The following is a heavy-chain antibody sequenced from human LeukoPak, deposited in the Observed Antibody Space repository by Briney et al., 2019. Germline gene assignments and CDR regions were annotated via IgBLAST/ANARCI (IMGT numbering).Heavy chain of an antibody. CDR3: ARGTFTGDPTHWFDP. CDR2: IIPMFGTA. D-gene: IGHD2-15*01. CDR1: GGTFTNFL. J-gene: IGHJ5*02. V-gene: IGHV1-69*05. Sequence: SVKVSCKASGGTFTNFLISWVRQAPGQGLEWMGRIIPMFGTANYAQKFQGRVTITTDESTGTAYMELSSLRSEDTAVYYCARGTFTGDPTHWFDPWGQGTLVTVSS.